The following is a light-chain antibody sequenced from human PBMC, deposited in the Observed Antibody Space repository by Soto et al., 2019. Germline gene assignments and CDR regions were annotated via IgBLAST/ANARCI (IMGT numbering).Light chain of an antibody. V-gene: IGLV2-14*01. CDR1: SSDVGAYNY. Sequence: QSVLTQPASVSGSPGQSITISCTGTSSDVGAYNYVSWYQQHLGEAPRLMIYDVSYRPSGVSNRFSGSKSGNTASLTISGLRAEDEAEYYCSSYSSISYVIFGGGTKLTVL. CDR2: DVS. J-gene: IGLJ2*01. CDR3: SSYSSISYVI.